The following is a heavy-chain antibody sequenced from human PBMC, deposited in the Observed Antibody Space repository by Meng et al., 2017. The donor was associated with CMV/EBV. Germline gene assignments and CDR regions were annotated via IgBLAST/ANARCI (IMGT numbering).Heavy chain of an antibody. J-gene: IGHJ4*02. CDR2: IKQDGSEK. Sequence: GEFLKISCAASGFTFSSYWMSWVRQAPGKGLEWVANIKQDGSEKYYVDSVKGRFTISRDNAKNSLYLQMNSLRAEDTAVYYCARDCSSTSCSPAFDYWGQGTLVTVSS. D-gene: IGHD2-2*01. CDR1: GFTFSSYW. V-gene: IGHV3-7*01. CDR3: ARDCSSTSCSPAFDY.